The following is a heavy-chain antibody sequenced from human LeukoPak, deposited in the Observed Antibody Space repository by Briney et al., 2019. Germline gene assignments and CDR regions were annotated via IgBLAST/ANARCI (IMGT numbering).Heavy chain of an antibody. Sequence: GGSLRLSCAACGFTFSSYAMSWVRQAPGKGLEWVSAISGSGGSTYYADSVKGRFTISRDNSKNTLYLQMNSLRAEDTAVYYCAKDLWAAKVANDAFDIWGQGTLVTVSS. J-gene: IGHJ3*02. CDR2: ISGSGGST. D-gene: IGHD5-12*01. V-gene: IGHV3-23*01. CDR1: GFTFSSYA. CDR3: AKDLWAAKVANDAFDI.